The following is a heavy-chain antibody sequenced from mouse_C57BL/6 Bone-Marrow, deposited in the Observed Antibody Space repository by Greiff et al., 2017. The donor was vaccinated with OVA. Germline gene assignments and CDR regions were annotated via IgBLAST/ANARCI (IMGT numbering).Heavy chain of an antibody. V-gene: IGHV5-9-1*02. Sequence: DVMLVESGEGLVKPGGSLKLSCAASGFTFSSYAMSWVRQTPEKRLEWVAYISSGGDYIYYADTVKGRFTISRDNARNTLYLQMSSLKSEDTAMYYCTRGDDGYYVRYFDVWGTGTTVTVSS. CDR2: ISSGGDYI. D-gene: IGHD2-3*01. CDR3: TRGDDGYYVRYFDV. J-gene: IGHJ1*03. CDR1: GFTFSSYA.